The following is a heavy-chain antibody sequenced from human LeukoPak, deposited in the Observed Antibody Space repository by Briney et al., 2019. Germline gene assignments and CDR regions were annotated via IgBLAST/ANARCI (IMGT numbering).Heavy chain of an antibody. D-gene: IGHD1-26*01. CDR1: GGSISSSSYY. V-gene: IGHV4-39*07. Sequence: PSETLSLTCTVSGGSISSSSYYWGWIRQPPGKGLEWIGSIYYSGSTYYNPSLKSRVTISVDTSKNQFSLKLSSVTAADTAVYYCARSVGASAFDIWGQGTMVTVSS. CDR3: ARSVGASAFDI. CDR2: IYYSGST. J-gene: IGHJ3*02.